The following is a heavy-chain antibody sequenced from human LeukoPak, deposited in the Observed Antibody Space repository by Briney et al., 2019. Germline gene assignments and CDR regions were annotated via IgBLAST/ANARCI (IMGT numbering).Heavy chain of an antibody. CDR1: GFTFSSYE. V-gene: IGHV3-48*03. CDR3: AKDGTNLYDSSGQGGDY. D-gene: IGHD3-22*01. Sequence: GGSLRLSCAASGFTFSSYEMNWVRQAPGKGLEWVSYISSSGSTIYYADSVKGRFTISRDNAKNTLYLQMNSLRDEDTAVYYCAKDGTNLYDSSGQGGDYWGQGTLVTVSS. CDR2: ISSSGSTI. J-gene: IGHJ4*02.